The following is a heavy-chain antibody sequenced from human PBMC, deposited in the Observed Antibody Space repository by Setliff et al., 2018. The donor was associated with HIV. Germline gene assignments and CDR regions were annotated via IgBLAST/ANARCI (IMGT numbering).Heavy chain of an antibody. CDR3: VRDGFGYYDSSGYYQFDY. V-gene: IGHV4-38-2*02. D-gene: IGHD3-22*01. J-gene: IGHJ4*02. CDR1: DYSISGGYY. CDR2: IYHSGST. Sequence: SETLSLTCAVSDYSISGGYYWGWIRQPPGKGLEWIGSIYHSGSTYYNPSLKSRVTISLDTSKNQFSLKLSSVTAADTAVYYCVRDGFGYYDSSGYYQFDYWGQGTLVTVSS.